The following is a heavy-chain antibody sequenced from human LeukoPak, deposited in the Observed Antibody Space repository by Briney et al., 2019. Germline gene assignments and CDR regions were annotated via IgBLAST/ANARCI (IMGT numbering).Heavy chain of an antibody. V-gene: IGHV3-23*01. CDR3: AKSSRGYGGSGYFDY. CDR2: ISGGGDIT. CDR1: GFAFNNYA. D-gene: IGHD3-22*01. J-gene: IGHJ4*02. Sequence: QPGGSLRLSCAASGFAFNNYAMRWVRQAPGKGLEWVSVISGGGDITNYADSVKGRFTISRDNSKNTLYLQIHSLRAEDTAVYYCAKSSRGYGGSGYFDYWGQGTLVTVSS.